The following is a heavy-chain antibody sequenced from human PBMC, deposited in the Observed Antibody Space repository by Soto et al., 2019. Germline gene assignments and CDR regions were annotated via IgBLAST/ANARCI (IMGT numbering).Heavy chain of an antibody. CDR1: GFKFSSYS. CDR2: IIGSGGRT. J-gene: IGHJ4*02. CDR3: AEFRDPGRDY. Sequence: GGSLTLSCAPSGFKFSSYSMSWVRQAPGKVLEWVSAIIGSGGRTYYADSVKGRLTIHTDHSKHPPCLQMNRLRAEDTAVNYRAEFRDPGRDYWGQGTMVTVSS. V-gene: IGHV3-23*01.